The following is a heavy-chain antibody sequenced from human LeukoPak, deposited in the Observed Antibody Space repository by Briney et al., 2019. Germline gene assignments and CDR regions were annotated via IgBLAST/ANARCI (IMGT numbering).Heavy chain of an antibody. CDR3: ARDPYSGAYYEGYYYYYMDV. CDR1: GFTFSSYS. V-gene: IGHV3-21*01. D-gene: IGHD1-26*01. CDR2: ISTSSSYI. J-gene: IGHJ6*03. Sequence: PAGSLRLSCAVSGFTFSSYSMNWVRQAPGKGLEWVSFISTSSSYIYYADSMKGRFTISRDNAKNSLYLQMNSLRAEDTAVYYCARDPYSGAYYEGYYYYYMDVWGKGTTVTVSS.